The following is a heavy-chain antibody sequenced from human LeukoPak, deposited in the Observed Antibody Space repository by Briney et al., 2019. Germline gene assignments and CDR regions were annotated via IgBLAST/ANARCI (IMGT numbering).Heavy chain of an antibody. Sequence: SGPALVKPTQTLTLTCTFSGVSLSTSGMCLSRIRQPPGKALEWVARIDWDDDKYYSTSLKTRLTISKDTSKNQVVLTMTNMDPVDTATYYCAGTQGPEWFGESLYYFDYWGQGTLVTVSS. CDR2: IDWDDDK. CDR1: GVSLSTSGMC. V-gene: IGHV2-70*11. D-gene: IGHD3-10*01. CDR3: AGTQGPEWFGESLYYFDY. J-gene: IGHJ4*02.